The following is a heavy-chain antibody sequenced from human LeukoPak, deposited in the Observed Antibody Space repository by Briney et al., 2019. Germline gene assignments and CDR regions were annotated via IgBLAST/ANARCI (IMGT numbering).Heavy chain of an antibody. D-gene: IGHD5-12*01. CDR2: IYHGGST. Sequence: SGTLSLTCAVSGGSISSSNWWSWVRQPPGKGLEWIGEIYHGGSTNYNPSLKSRVTISVDKSKNQFSLKLSSVTAADTAVYYCARGLPDYYYGMDVWGQGTTVTVSS. V-gene: IGHV4-4*02. CDR1: GGSISSSNW. CDR3: ARGLPDYYYGMDV. J-gene: IGHJ6*02.